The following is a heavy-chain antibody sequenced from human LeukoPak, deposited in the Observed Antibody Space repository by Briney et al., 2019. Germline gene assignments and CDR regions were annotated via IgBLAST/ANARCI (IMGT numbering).Heavy chain of an antibody. CDR3: ARGSGYCTNGVCSLYYFDY. CDR1: GGSFSSYY. D-gene: IGHD2-8*01. J-gene: IGHJ4*02. Sequence: SETLSLTCAVSGGSFSSYYWSWLRQPPGKGLEWIGEINHSGSTNYNPSLKSRVPISVDTSKNQFSLKLSSVTAADTAVYYCARGSGYCTNGVCSLYYFDYWGQGTLVTVSS. CDR2: INHSGST. V-gene: IGHV4-34*01.